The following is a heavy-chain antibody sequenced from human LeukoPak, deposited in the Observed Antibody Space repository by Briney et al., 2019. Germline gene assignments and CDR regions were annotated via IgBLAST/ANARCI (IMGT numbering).Heavy chain of an antibody. CDR2: ITSKKDGGTT. CDR3: TSTHYDISTGYYHPPDH. Sequence: PGGSLRLSCAASGFTFSDAWMSWVRQAPGKGLEWVGRITSKKDGGTTDYAAPVKGRFTVSRDDSKNTLSLQMSSLKIEDTALYYCTSTHYDISTGYYHPPDHWGHGTLVTVSS. CDR1: GFTFSDAW. V-gene: IGHV3-15*01. D-gene: IGHD3-9*01. J-gene: IGHJ5*02.